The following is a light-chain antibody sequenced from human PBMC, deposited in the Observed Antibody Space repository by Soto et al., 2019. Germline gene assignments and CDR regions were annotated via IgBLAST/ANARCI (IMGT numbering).Light chain of an antibody. J-gene: IGKJ4*01. CDR1: QSVSSDY. V-gene: IGKV3-20*01. CDR3: QQYGSSPLT. Sequence: EIVLTQSPGTLSSSPGERATLTCKASQSVSSDYLAWYHQKHGQAPRXXIFGASNRDTGIPDRFSGSGSGTDFTITISRLEPEDCAVDECQQYGSSPLTFGGGTKVDIK. CDR2: GAS.